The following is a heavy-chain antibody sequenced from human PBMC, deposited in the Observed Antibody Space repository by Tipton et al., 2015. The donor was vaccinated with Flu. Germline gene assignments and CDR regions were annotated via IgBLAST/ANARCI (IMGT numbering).Heavy chain of an antibody. CDR3: ARSNSLTGDYRAVLSLGY. Sequence: SLRLSCTASGFTFSDYPINWVRQAPGKGLEWVGFVRTKDNGGTAEYAAPVKGRFTISRDDSKSIADLQVNSLKTEDTAVYYCARSNSLTGDYRAVLSLGYWGQGTPVTVSS. CDR2: VRTKDNGGTA. D-gene: IGHD3-9*01. J-gene: IGHJ4*02. V-gene: IGHV3-49*04. CDR1: GFTFSDYP.